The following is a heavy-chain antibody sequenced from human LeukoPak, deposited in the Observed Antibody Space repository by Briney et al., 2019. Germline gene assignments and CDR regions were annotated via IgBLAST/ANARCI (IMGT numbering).Heavy chain of an antibody. CDR3: AKRQRGYYYGSGSSDY. Sequence: PGGSLRLSCAASGFLVSSNYMGWVRQAPGKGLEWVSVIYYGGSTYYADSVKGRFTISRDNSKNTLYLQMNSLRAEDTAVYYCAKRQRGYYYGSGSSDYRGQGTLVTVSS. D-gene: IGHD3-10*01. CDR2: IYYGGST. J-gene: IGHJ4*02. V-gene: IGHV3-53*01. CDR1: GFLVSSNY.